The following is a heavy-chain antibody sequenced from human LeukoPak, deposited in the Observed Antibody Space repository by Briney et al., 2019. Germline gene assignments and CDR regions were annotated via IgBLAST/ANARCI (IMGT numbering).Heavy chain of an antibody. CDR2: IWYDGSNK. CDR3: AKAWGGSRGLYFDY. CDR1: GFTFSSYG. V-gene: IGHV3-33*06. J-gene: IGHJ4*02. D-gene: IGHD3-16*01. Sequence: PGGSLRLSCAASGFTFSSYGMHWVRQAPGKGLEWVAVIWYDGSNKYYADSVKGRFAISRDNSKNTLYLQMNSLRAEDTAVYYCAKAWGGSRGLYFDYWGQGTLVTVSS.